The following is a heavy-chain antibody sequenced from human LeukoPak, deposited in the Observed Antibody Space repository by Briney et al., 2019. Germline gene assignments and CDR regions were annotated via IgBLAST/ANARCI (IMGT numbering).Heavy chain of an antibody. V-gene: IGHV4-30-4*01. Sequence: PSQTLSLTCTVSGGSISSGDYYWSWIRQPPGKGLEWIGYIYYSGSTYYNPSLKSRVTISVDTSENQFSLKLSSVTAADTAVYYCARVRDCGGDCYSSWYFDLWGRGTLVTVSS. CDR1: GGSISSGDYY. J-gene: IGHJ2*01. D-gene: IGHD2-21*02. CDR3: ARVRDCGGDCYSSWYFDL. CDR2: IYYSGST.